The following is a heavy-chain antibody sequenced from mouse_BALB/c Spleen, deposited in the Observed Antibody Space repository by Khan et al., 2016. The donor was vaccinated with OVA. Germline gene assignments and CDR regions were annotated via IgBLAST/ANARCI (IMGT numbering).Heavy chain of an antibody. CDR1: GFTFSDYY. CDR3: VRGYYGDPFAY. D-gene: IGHD2-13*01. J-gene: IGHJ3*01. CDR2: ISDGGSYI. Sequence: EVELVESGGGLVKPGGSLTLSCAASGFTFSDYYMYWVRQTPEKRLEWVATISDGGSYIYYLDSVKGRFTISRDDAENNLNLQMSSLKSEDTTMHYCVRGYYGDPFAYWGQGTLVTVSA. V-gene: IGHV5-4*02.